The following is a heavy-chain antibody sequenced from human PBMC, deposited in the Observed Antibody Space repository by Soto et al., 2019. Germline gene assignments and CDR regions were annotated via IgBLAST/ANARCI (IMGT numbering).Heavy chain of an antibody. Sequence: GGSLRLSCAASGFTFSIHEMNWVRQAPGKGLEWVSYISSIGVATYYADSVKGRFTISRDNAKDSLYLQMNSLRAEDTAVYYCAREGRVGGIDYWGQGTPVTVSS. CDR3: AREGRVGGIDY. D-gene: IGHD6-19*01. V-gene: IGHV3-48*03. J-gene: IGHJ4*02. CDR2: ISSIGVAT. CDR1: GFTFSIHE.